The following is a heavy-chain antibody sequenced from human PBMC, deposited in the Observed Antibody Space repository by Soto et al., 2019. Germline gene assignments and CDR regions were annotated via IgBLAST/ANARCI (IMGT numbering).Heavy chain of an antibody. CDR1: SGSFSGYY. CDR2: ITNSGYT. J-gene: IGHJ1*01. CDR3: ARGLEYFQH. Sequence: QVEQQQWGAGLLKPSETLSLTCDVFSGSFSGYYWSWIRQPPGKGLEWIGEITNSGYTNYNPSLKNRVTILVDRSTNQFSLKVTSVTAAETAVYYCARGLEYFQHWGQCTLVTVSS. V-gene: IGHV4-34*01.